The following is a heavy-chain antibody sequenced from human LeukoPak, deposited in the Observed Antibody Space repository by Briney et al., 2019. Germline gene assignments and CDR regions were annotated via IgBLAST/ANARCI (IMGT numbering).Heavy chain of an antibody. V-gene: IGHV3-7*04. Sequence: GGSLRLSCAAPGFTFSSYWMTWVRQAPGKGLEWVANIKQDGSEKYYVDSVKGRFTISRDNAKNSLYLQMNRLRAEDTAVYYCVWGGSYYNYWGQGTMVTVSS. CDR3: VWGGSYYNY. D-gene: IGHD1-26*01. CDR1: GFTFSSYW. J-gene: IGHJ4*02. CDR2: IKQDGSEK.